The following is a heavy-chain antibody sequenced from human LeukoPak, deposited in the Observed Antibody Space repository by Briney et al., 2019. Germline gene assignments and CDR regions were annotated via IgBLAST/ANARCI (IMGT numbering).Heavy chain of an antibody. V-gene: IGHV3-74*01. CDR3: ARGRPHGNDY. CDR1: GFTFSSYW. Sequence: GGSLRLSCEASGFTFSSYWMNWVRQAPGKGLVWVSRIASDGSSTTYADSVKGRFNISRDNAKNTLYLQMNSLRVEDTAVYYCARGRPHGNDYWGQGTLVTVSS. J-gene: IGHJ4*02. D-gene: IGHD4-23*01. CDR2: IASDGSST.